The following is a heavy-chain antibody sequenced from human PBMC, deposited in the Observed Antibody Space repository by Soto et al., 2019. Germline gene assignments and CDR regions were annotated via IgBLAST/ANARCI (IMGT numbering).Heavy chain of an antibody. CDR3: ALGHSGYELFDY. J-gene: IGHJ4*02. CDR1: GGTFSSYT. Sequence: QVQLVQSGAEVKKPGSSVKVSCKDSGGTFSSYTISWVRQAPGQGLEWMGRIIPILGIANYAQKCQGRVTINADKSTSTDYMELRSLRSEDTDVYYCALGHSGYELFDYWGQGTLVTVSS. CDR2: IIPILGIA. V-gene: IGHV1-69*02. D-gene: IGHD5-12*01.